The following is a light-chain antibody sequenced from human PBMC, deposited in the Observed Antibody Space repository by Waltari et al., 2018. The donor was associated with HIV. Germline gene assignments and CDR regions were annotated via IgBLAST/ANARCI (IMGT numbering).Light chain of an antibody. CDR3: QKYNSVPII. CDR1: KGIRTH. CDR2: HTS. J-gene: IGKJ5*01. V-gene: IGKV1-27*01. Sequence: IEMTQSPAALSASVGDRVTITCRASKGIRTHLAWYQQKPGKAPTLLLFHTSTLHSGVPSRFTGTGSGTDFTLTNNGLQPDDVATYFCQKYNSVPIIFGQGTRLEV.